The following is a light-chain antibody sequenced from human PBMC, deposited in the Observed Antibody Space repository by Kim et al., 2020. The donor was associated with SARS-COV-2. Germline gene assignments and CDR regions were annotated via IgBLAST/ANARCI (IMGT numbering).Light chain of an antibody. CDR1: SNNVGHQG. CDR3: SAWDNSLGAWV. Sequence: LTQPPSVSKGLRQTATLTCTGDSNNVGHQGAAWLQQHQGRPPKLLSYRNNKRPSGISDKFSASRSGSRASLTIAGLQPEDEADYYCSAWDNSLGAWVFGGGTSLTVL. V-gene: IGLV10-54*01. J-gene: IGLJ3*02. CDR2: RNN.